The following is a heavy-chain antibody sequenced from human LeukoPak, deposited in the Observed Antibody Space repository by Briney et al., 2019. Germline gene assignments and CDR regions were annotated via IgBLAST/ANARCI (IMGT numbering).Heavy chain of an antibody. V-gene: IGHV3-66*01. CDR3: AKGEFYDSSGYYVY. D-gene: IGHD3-22*01. Sequence: GGSLRLSCAASGFTFSSYELNWVRQAPGKGLEWFSVIYSGGSTYYADSVKGRFTISRDNSKNTLYLQMNSLRAEDTAVYYCAKGEFYDSSGYYVYWGQGTLVTVSS. CDR1: GFTFSSYE. CDR2: IYSGGST. J-gene: IGHJ4*02.